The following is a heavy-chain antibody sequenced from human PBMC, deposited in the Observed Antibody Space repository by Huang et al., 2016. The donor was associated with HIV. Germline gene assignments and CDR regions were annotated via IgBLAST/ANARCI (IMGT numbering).Heavy chain of an antibody. CDR2: SNSDGTYI. CDR3: AVGGRTASYFHFDP. Sequence: EVRFQESGGGQVQPGGSLKLSCVASGFTFLDFWMQWARQGPGEGWVWVARSNSDGTYIDYADSVMWRFVVSRNNARDILSLEMSSLRPEDTGVYFCAVGGRTASYFHFDPRGQGIPVIV. V-gene: IGHV3-74*01. J-gene: IGHJ5*02. D-gene: IGHD3-9*01. CDR1: GFTFLDFW.